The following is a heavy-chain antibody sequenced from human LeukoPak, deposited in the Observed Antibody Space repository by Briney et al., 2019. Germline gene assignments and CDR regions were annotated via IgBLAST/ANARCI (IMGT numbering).Heavy chain of an antibody. CDR3: ARDRPGSYWYFDL. Sequence: SETLSLTCTVSGGSISSSSYYWGWIRQPPGKGLEWIGSIYYLGSTNYNPSLKSRVTISIDTSKNYFSLKLNSVIAADTAVYYCARDRPGSYWYFDLWGRGTLVTVSS. J-gene: IGHJ2*01. CDR1: GGSISSSSYY. CDR2: IYYLGST. V-gene: IGHV4-39*07. D-gene: IGHD3-10*01.